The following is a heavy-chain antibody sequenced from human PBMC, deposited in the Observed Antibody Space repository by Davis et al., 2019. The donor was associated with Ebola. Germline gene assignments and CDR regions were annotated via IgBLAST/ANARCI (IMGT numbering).Heavy chain of an antibody. CDR1: GYNFIEYF. D-gene: IGHD3-16*01. Sequence: ASVTVSCKASGYNFIEYFMHWVRQAPGQGLEWMGRINSNNGDTNYAQKFQGRVTMTRDTSTSTVYMELSSLRSEDTAVYYCARDWWGRYWGQGTLVTVSS. V-gene: IGHV1-2*02. J-gene: IGHJ4*02. CDR2: INSNNGDT. CDR3: ARDWWGRY.